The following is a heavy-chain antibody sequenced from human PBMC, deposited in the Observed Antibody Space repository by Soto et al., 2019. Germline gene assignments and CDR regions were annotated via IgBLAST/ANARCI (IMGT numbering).Heavy chain of an antibody. CDR1: GGTFSRYT. V-gene: IGHV1-69*02. CDR3: ASHFTGVLVLGTSPPGGDNFGWDV. Sequence: QVQLVQSGAEVKKPGSSVKVSCKASGGTFSRYTFTWVRQAPGQGLEWMGRIIPIVDIPNYAQKFQGRVTITATKSTSTAYMELSRLTSDDTAVYYCASHFTGVLVLGTSPPGGDNFGWDVWGQGTTVSVS. CDR2: IIPIVDIP. J-gene: IGHJ6*02. D-gene: IGHD2-8*02.